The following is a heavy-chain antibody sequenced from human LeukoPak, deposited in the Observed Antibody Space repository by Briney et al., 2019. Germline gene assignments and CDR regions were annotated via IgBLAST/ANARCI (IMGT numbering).Heavy chain of an antibody. J-gene: IGHJ4*02. V-gene: IGHV1-18*01. Sequence: ASVKVSCKASGYTFTSYGISWVRQAPAQGLDWMGLISAYYGNTNYAQKLQGRVTMTKDKSTRKGYMELRRLRSDATAVYDCARVIYSDPPDYWGQGTLVTVSS. CDR3: ARVIYSDPPDY. CDR1: GYTFTSYG. D-gene: IGHD4-17*01. CDR2: ISAYYGNT.